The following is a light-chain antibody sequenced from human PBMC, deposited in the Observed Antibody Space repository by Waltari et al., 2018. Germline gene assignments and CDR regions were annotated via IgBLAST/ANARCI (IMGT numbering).Light chain of an antibody. CDR1: QDITNH. J-gene: IGKJ4*01. Sequence: DMQMTQSPSAMSASGGDRVPITCRASQDITNHLAWFQQKPGKAPKRLIYGASSLQSGVPSRFSGSGSGTEFTLTISGLQPEDFGSYYCLQYFKYPVAFGGGTKVEIK. CDR2: GAS. CDR3: LQYFKYPVA. V-gene: IGKV1-17*03.